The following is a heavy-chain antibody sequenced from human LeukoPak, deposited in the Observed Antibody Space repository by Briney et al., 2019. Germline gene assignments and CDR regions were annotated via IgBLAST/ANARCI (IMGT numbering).Heavy chain of an antibody. CDR3: ARGQPPSYYDMDV. J-gene: IGHJ6*02. CDR1: GFTFSSYA. CDR2: VSRSGDST. V-gene: IGHV3-23*01. Sequence: PGGSLRLSCAASGFTFSSYAMTCVRQASGKGLEWVSAVSRSGDSTYYADSVKGRFTISRDNSKNTLYLQMNSLRTEDTAVYYCARGQPPSYYDMDVWGQGTTVTVSS. D-gene: IGHD6-13*01.